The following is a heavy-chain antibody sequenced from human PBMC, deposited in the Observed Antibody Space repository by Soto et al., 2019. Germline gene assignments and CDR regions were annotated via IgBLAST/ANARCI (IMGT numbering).Heavy chain of an antibody. D-gene: IGHD2-2*03. CDR2: IYYNGNT. CDR1: GGSISSYY. Sequence: TSETLSLTCTVSGGSISSYYWSWIRQPPGKGLEWIGYIYYNGNTKYSPSLKSRVTMSVDTSKNHFSLKLISVTTADTAVYFCAREGNLGRWIQPLDSWGQGTLVTAPQ. J-gene: IGHJ4*02. V-gene: IGHV4-59*01. CDR3: AREGNLGRWIQPLDS.